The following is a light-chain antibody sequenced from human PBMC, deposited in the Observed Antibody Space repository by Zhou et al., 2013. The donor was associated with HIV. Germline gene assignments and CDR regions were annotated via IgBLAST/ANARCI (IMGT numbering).Light chain of an antibody. Sequence: EIVLTQSPGTLSLPPGERATLSCWASQSVASAHLAWYQQKPGQTPRLLIYGASSRATGIPDRFSGSGSGTDFTLTINRLEPEDFAVYYCQRYGSSSYSFGQGTKLEIK. J-gene: IGKJ2*01. CDR1: QSVASAH. V-gene: IGKV3-20*01. CDR2: GAS. CDR3: QRYGSSSYS.